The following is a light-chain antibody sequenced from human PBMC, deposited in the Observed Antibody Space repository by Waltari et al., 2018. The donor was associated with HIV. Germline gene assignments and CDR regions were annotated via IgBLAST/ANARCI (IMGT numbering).Light chain of an antibody. CDR3: HQTYTSPWT. CDR2: AAS. Sequence: DIHMTQSPSSLSASIGDRVTITCRASQSIASYLNWYQQKPGKAPKLLIYAASSLQSGVPSRFSGSGSGTDCTLTISSLQSEDFATYSCHQTYTSPWTFGQGTKVEI. V-gene: IGKV1-39*01. J-gene: IGKJ1*01. CDR1: QSIASY.